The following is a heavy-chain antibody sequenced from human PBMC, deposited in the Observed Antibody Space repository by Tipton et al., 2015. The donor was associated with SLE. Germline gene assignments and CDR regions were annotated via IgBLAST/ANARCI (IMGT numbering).Heavy chain of an antibody. CDR1: GGSFSGYY. V-gene: IGHV4-34*01. CDR2: INHSGST. J-gene: IGHJ3*02. D-gene: IGHD6-19*01. CDR3: AISPEAVAGDAAFDI. Sequence: TLSLTCAVYGGSFSGYYWSWIRQPPGKGLEWTGEINHSGSTNYNPSLKSRVTISVDTSKNRFSLKLSSVTAADTAVYYCAISPEAVAGDAAFDIWGQGTMVTVSS.